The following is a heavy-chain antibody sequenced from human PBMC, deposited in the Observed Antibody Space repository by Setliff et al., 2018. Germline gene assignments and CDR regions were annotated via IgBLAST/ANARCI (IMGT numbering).Heavy chain of an antibody. Sequence: ASETLSLTCIVSGVSVSRHYWSWIRQPPGKTLEWIGYIYTGGSTTYNPSLKSRVTLSLDTSKNHLSLNLTSVTAADTAVYYCARDVWGAGTGWFDPWGRGILVTVSS. V-gene: IGHV4-4*08. CDR2: IYTGGST. D-gene: IGHD1-1*01. CDR3: ARDVWGAGTGWFDP. CDR1: GVSVSRHY. J-gene: IGHJ5*02.